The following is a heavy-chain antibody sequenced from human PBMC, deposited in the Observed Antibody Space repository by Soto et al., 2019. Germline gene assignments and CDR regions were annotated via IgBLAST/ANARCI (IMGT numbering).Heavy chain of an antibody. CDR1: GGCISSYY. V-gene: IGHV4-59*01. CDR3: ARDFGSSSWYGDFDY. CDR2: IYYSGST. D-gene: IGHD6-13*01. J-gene: IGHJ4*02. Sequence: SETLALTCTVSGGCISSYYWSWIRQPPGKGLEWIGYIYYSGSTNYNPSLKSRVTISVDTSKNQFSLKLSSVTAADTAVYYCARDFGSSSWYGDFDYWGQGTLVTVSS.